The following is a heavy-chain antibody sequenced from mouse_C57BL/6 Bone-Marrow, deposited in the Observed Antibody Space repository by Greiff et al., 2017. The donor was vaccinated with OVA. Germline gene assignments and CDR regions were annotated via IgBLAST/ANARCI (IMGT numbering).Heavy chain of an antibody. CDR2: IDPENGDT. Sequence: VHVKQSGAELVRPGASVKLSCTASGFNIKDDYMHWVKQRPEQGLEWIGWIDPENGDTEYASKFQGKATITADTSSNTAYLQLSSLTSEDTAVYYCTTGGDYWGQGTTLTVSS. CDR3: TTGGDY. CDR1: GFNIKDDY. V-gene: IGHV14-4*01. J-gene: IGHJ2*01.